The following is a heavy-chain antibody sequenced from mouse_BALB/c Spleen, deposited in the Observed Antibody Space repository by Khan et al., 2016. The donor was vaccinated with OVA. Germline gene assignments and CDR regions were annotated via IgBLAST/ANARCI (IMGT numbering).Heavy chain of an antibody. D-gene: IGHD2-10*01. CDR2: IWSDGST. CDR3: ARQPYYHYYVMDY. CDR1: GVSLTNYG. V-gene: IGHV2-6-1*01. J-gene: IGHJ4*01. Sequence: QVQLKESGPGLVAPSQSLSITCTISGVSLTNYGVHWLRQPPGKGLEWLVVIWSDGSTTYNSALKSRLSISKDNSKSPVFLKMNSLQTDDSAMYYCARQPYYHYYVMDYWGQGTSVTVSS.